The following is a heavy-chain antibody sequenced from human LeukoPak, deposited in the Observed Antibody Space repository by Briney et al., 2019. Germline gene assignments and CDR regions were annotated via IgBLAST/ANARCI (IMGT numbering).Heavy chain of an antibody. J-gene: IGHJ4*02. CDR1: GFTFSSYA. D-gene: IGHD5-12*01. CDR3: AKNLRLIVATAGFDY. CDR2: ISGSGGST. Sequence: GGSLRLSCAASGFTFSSYAMSWVRQAPGKGLEWVSAISGSGGSTYYADSVKGRFTISRDNSKNTLYLQMNSLRAEDTAVYYCAKNLRLIVATAGFDYWGQGTLVTVSS. V-gene: IGHV3-23*01.